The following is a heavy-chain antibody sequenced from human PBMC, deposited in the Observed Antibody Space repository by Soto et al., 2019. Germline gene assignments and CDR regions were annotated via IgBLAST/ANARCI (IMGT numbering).Heavy chain of an antibody. CDR2: ISGSGGST. CDR1: GFTFSSYA. J-gene: IGHJ3*02. V-gene: IGHV3-23*01. Sequence: GGSPRLSCAASGFTFSSYAMSWVRQAPGKGLEWVSAISGSGGSTYYADSVKGRFTISRDNSKNTLYLQMNSLRAEDTAVYYCAKDRGTGGYSSSWYDAFDIWGQGTMVTVSS. CDR3: AKDRGTGGYSSSWYDAFDI. D-gene: IGHD6-13*01.